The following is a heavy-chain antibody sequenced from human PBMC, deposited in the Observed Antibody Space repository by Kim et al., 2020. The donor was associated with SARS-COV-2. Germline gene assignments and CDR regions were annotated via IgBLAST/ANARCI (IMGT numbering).Heavy chain of an antibody. J-gene: IGHJ3*02. CDR2: ISYDGSNK. Sequence: GGSLRLSCAASGFTFSSYAMHWVRQAPGKGLEWVAVISYDGSNKYYADSVKGRFTISRDNSKNTLYLQMNSLRAEDTAVYYCARDYYDILTGYYKGAFDIWGQGTMVTVSS. V-gene: IGHV3-30*04. D-gene: IGHD3-9*01. CDR1: GFTFSSYA. CDR3: ARDYYDILTGYYKGAFDI.